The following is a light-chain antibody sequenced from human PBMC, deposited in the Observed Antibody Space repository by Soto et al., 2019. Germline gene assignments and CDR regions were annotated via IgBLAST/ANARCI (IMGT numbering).Light chain of an antibody. CDR1: QGVTSSY. J-gene: IGKJ4*01. Sequence: EIVLTQSPGTLSLSPGERATLSCRASQGVTSSYLAWYQQKPGQAPRLLIYGASIRATGITDRFSGSGSVTDFTLTISSLEPEDFAVSYCQQYDSSPFTFGGGTKVEIK. V-gene: IGKV3-20*01. CDR3: QQYDSSPFT. CDR2: GAS.